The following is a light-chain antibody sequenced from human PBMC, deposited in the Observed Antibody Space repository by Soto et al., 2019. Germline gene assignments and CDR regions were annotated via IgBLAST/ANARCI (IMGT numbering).Light chain of an antibody. CDR3: QQYGSSLIT. Sequence: VMAPSPTTLSVSSGGRGTLSFLASQSISSNLAWYQQKSGQAPRLLIYGASTRATGIPVRFSGSGSGTDFTLTISRLEPEDFAVYYCQQYGSSLITFGQGTRLEIK. CDR2: GAS. V-gene: IGKV3-20*01. J-gene: IGKJ5*01. CDR1: QSISSN.